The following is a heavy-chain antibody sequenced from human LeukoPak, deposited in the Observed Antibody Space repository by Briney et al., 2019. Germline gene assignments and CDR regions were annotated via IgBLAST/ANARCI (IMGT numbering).Heavy chain of an antibody. Sequence: GGSLRLSCGASGFTFSDYSMNWVRQTPEKGLEWVSSISSRGTYTRHADSLKGRFTISRDNANNPLFLQMNSLRAEDTAVYYCARDVQWDLLPFDCWGQGTLVTVSS. J-gene: IGHJ4*02. CDR2: ISSRGTYT. CDR1: GFTFSDYS. D-gene: IGHD1-26*01. V-gene: IGHV3-21*01. CDR3: ARDVQWDLLPFDC.